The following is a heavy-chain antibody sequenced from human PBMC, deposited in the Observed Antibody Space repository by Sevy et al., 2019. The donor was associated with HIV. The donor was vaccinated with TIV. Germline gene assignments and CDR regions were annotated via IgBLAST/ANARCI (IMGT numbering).Heavy chain of an antibody. CDR2: IGTLLDT. CDR3: ARACTAAGYKSGPIDAFDV. Sequence: GGSLRLSCAASGFTFSTYDMHWVRQVAGEGLKWVSGIGTLLDTYYAASVKGRFIISRDNAKNSLFLQMNSLRAGDTAIYYCARACTAAGYKSGPIDAFDVWGQGTVVTVSS. J-gene: IGHJ3*01. CDR1: GFTFSTYD. V-gene: IGHV3-13*01. D-gene: IGHD6-13*01.